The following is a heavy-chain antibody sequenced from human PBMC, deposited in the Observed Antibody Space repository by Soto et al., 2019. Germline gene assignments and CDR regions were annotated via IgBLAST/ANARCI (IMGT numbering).Heavy chain of an antibody. CDR2: IIPIFGTT. Sequence: QVHLEQSGAEVKKPGSSVKVSCKASGGTFRSYAFSWVRQAPGQGLEWMGGIIPIFGTTSYAPKFQGRVTFTADDSARTAYMELSSLRSEDTAVYYCANNNLGSYHFAYWGKGTLVTVSS. CDR3: ANNNLGSYHFAY. J-gene: IGHJ4*02. CDR1: GGTFRSYA. D-gene: IGHD3-16*02. V-gene: IGHV1-69*01.